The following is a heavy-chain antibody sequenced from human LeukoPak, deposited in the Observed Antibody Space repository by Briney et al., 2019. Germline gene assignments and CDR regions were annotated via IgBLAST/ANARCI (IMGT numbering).Heavy chain of an antibody. D-gene: IGHD1-1*01. CDR3: AKGQELDDGVFDS. J-gene: IGHJ4*02. CDR1: GFTFSSLA. V-gene: IGHV3-23*01. Sequence: GGSLRLSCTASGFTFSSLAMTWVRQAPGKGLEWVSTIRSNGDTTHNADSVKGRFTISRDNSKNTLYLELNSLRVEDTATFYCAKGQELDDGVFDSWGQGTMVTVSS. CDR2: IRSNGDTT.